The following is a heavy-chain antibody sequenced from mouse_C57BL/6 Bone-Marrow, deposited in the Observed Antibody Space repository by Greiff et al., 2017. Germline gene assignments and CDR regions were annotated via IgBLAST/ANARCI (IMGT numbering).Heavy chain of an antibody. V-gene: IGHV5-9-1*02. CDR3: TQESRTYYYGSSYAWFAY. J-gene: IGHJ3*01. CDR1: GFTFSSYA. Sequence: EVQLVESGEGLVKPGGSLKLSCAASGFTFSSYAMSWVSQTPEKRLEWVAYISSGGDYIYYADTVKGRFTISRDNARNTLYLQMSSLKSEDTAMYDGTQESRTYYYGSSYAWFAYWGQGTLVTVSA. CDR2: ISSGGDYI. D-gene: IGHD1-1*01.